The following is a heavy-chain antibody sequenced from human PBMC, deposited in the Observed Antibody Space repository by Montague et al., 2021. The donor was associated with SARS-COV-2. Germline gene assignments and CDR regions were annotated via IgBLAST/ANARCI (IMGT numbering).Heavy chain of an antibody. Sequence: SETLSLTCTVSGGAMSSNYWSWSRQPQGKGLERNGNIYNSGSRNYNSTLKSRGTISVDTDKNQFSLKLSSVTAADTAAYYCARHGCSSGRHRCRFDPWGQGTLVTVSS. CDR2: IYNSGSR. V-gene: IGHV4-59*08. CDR3: ARHGCSSGRHRCRFDP. CDR1: GGAMSSNY. D-gene: IGHD6-19*01. J-gene: IGHJ5*02.